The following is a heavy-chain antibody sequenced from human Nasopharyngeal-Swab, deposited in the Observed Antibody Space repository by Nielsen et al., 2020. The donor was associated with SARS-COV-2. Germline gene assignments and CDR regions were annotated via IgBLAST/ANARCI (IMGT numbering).Heavy chain of an antibody. V-gene: IGHV3-7*01. CDR3: ARVHLVIVPATFDY. J-gene: IGHJ4*02. CDR1: GFTFSSYW. D-gene: IGHD2-2*01. CDR2: IKQDGSET. Sequence: GESLKISCAASGFTFSSYWMYWVRQAPGKGLEWVAIIKQDGSETYYVDSVKGRFTIFRDNAKNSLYLQMNSLRAEDTAVYYCARVHLVIVPATFDYWGQGTLVTVSS.